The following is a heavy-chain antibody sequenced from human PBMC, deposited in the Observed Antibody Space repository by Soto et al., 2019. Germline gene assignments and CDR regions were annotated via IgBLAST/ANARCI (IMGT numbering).Heavy chain of an antibody. CDR2: IFSNDEK. CDR3: ARIPGDYYDSSGYYPGFDP. D-gene: IGHD3-22*01. J-gene: IGHJ5*02. Sequence: QVTLKESGPVLVKPTETLTLTCTVSGFSRSNARMGVSWIRQPPGKALEWLAHIFSNDEKSYSTSLKSRLTISKDTSKIQVVLTMSNMDPVDTATYYCARIPGDYYDSSGYYPGFDPWGQGTLVTVSS. V-gene: IGHV2-26*01. CDR1: GFSRSNARMG.